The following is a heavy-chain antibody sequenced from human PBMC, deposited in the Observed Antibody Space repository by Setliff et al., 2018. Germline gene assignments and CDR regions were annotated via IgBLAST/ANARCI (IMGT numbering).Heavy chain of an antibody. CDR3: ARDWRDYGAMGY. D-gene: IGHD4-17*01. CDR2: INPSSGAT. Sequence: ASVKVSCKVSGYTFTVYTMNWVRQAPGQGLEWMGRINPSSGATIYAQKFQGRVTMTEDTSTDTAYMELSSLRSEDTAVYYCARDWRDYGAMGYWGQGTLVTVSS. CDR1: GYTFTVYT. J-gene: IGHJ4*02. V-gene: IGHV1-2*06.